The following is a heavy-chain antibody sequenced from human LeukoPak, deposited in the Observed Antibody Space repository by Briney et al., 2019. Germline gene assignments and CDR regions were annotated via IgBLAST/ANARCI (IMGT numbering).Heavy chain of an antibody. CDR1: GYTFTSYW. Sequence: GESLKISCKGSGYTFTSYWIGWVRQMPGKGLEWMGSIYPGDSNTRYSPSFQGQVTISADKSINTAYLQWSSLKASDTAIYYCARAAVLDYWGQGTLVTVSS. J-gene: IGHJ4*02. V-gene: IGHV5-51*01. CDR2: IYPGDSNT. CDR3: ARAAVLDY. D-gene: IGHD2-15*01.